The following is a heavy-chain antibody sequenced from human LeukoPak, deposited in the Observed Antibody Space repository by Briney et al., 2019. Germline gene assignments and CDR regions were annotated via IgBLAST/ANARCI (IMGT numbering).Heavy chain of an antibody. Sequence: PSETLSLTCTVSGYSISSGYYWGWIRQPPGKGLEWIGSIYHSGSTYYNPSLKSRVTISVDTSKNQFSLKLSSVTAADTAVYYCARVVMVYIGNDAFDIWGQGTMVTVSS. CDR2: IYHSGST. D-gene: IGHD2-8*01. CDR1: GYSISSGYY. J-gene: IGHJ3*02. CDR3: ARVVMVYIGNDAFDI. V-gene: IGHV4-38-2*02.